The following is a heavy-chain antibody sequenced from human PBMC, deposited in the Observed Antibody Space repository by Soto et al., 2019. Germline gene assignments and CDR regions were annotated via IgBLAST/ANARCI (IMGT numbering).Heavy chain of an antibody. CDR3: ARHRYRGYPPSPDY. CDR2: INHSGST. Sequence: SETLSLPCAVYGGSFSGYYWSWIRQPPGKGLEWIGEINHSGSTNYNPSLKSRVTISVDTSKNQFSLKLSSVTAADTAVYYCARHRYRGYPPSPDYWGQGTPVNVSS. V-gene: IGHV4-34*01. CDR1: GGSFSGYY. D-gene: IGHD5-12*01. J-gene: IGHJ4*02.